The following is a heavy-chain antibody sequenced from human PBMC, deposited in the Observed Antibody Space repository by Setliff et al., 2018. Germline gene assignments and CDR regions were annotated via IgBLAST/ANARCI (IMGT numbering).Heavy chain of an antibody. CDR2: IYYSGST. Sequence: PSETLSLTCAVSGGSISSSNWWSWVRQPPGKGLEWIGEIYYSGSTYYNPSLKSRVTISVDTSKNQFSLKLSSVTAADTAVYYCARQQQLVIGSTAYYYYGMDVWGQGTTVTVSS. D-gene: IGHD6-13*01. V-gene: IGHV4-4*02. CDR1: GGSISSSNW. CDR3: ARQQQLVIGSTAYYYYGMDV. J-gene: IGHJ6*02.